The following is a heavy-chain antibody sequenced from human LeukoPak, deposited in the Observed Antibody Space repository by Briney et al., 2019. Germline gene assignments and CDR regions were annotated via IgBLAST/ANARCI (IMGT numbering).Heavy chain of an antibody. CDR2: IYYSGST. CDR3: AREGRWFDP. Sequence: PSETLSLTCTVSGGSITSYYWSWIRQPPGKGLEWIGYIYYSGSTNYNPSLKSRVTISADTSKNQFSLKLSSVTAADTAVYYCAREGRWFDPWGQGTLVTVSS. J-gene: IGHJ5*02. CDR1: GGSITSYY. V-gene: IGHV4-59*12.